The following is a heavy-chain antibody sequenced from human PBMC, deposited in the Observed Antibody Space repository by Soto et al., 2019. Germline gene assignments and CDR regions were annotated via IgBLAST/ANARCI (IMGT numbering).Heavy chain of an antibody. J-gene: IGHJ6*02. CDR1: GGSFSGYY. V-gene: IGHV4-34*01. Sequence: SETLSLTCAVHGGSFSGYYWSWIRQPPGKGLEWIGEINHSGSTNYNPSLKSRVTISVDTSKNQFSLKLSSVTAADTAVYYCARGRGIFGVGFYYYGMDVWGQGTTVTVSS. CDR2: INHSGST. D-gene: IGHD3-3*01. CDR3: ARGRGIFGVGFYYYGMDV.